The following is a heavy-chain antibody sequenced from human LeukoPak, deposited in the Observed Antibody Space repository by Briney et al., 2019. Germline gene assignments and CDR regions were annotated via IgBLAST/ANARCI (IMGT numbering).Heavy chain of an antibody. Sequence: GGSLRLSCAASGFTFSGSTMNWVRQAPGKGLEWVSFISTSSSYIYYADSVRGRFTISRDNAENSLYLQMNSLRAEDTAVYYCARQQWLDGAYYFDYWGQGTLVTVSS. J-gene: IGHJ4*02. D-gene: IGHD6-19*01. CDR1: GFTFSGST. CDR3: ARQQWLDGAYYFDY. CDR2: ISTSSSYI. V-gene: IGHV3-21*01.